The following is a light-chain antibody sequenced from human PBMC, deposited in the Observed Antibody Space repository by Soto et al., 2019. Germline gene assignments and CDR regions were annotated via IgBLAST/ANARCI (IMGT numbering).Light chain of an antibody. CDR2: GAS. CDR3: QQDSSWPLT. Sequence: EIVRTQSPATLSVSPGERVTLSCRASQDIRSSLAWYQQKPGQAPRLLTYGASIRATGVPATFSGSGSGTEFTLSISSLQSEHLGVYYCQQDSSWPLTFGGGTKVEIK. V-gene: IGKV3-15*01. CDR1: QDIRSS. J-gene: IGKJ4*01.